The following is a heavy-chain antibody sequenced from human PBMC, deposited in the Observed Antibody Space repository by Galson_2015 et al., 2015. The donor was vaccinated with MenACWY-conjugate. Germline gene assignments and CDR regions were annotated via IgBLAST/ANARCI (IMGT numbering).Heavy chain of an antibody. J-gene: IGHJ4*02. CDR2: IKEDGSEK. Sequence: SLRLSCAASGFTFSIYWMSWVRQAPGKGLEWVANIKEDGSEKYYVDSVKGRFTISRDNAKNSLYLQMNSLRAEDTAVYYCARAVGPGTTDYWGQGTLVTVSS. V-gene: IGHV3-7*03. D-gene: IGHD1-7*01. CDR3: ARAVGPGTTDY. CDR1: GFTFSIYW.